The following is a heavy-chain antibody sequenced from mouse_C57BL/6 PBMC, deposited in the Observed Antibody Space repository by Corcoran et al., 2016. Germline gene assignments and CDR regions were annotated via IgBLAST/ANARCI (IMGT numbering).Heavy chain of an antibody. J-gene: IGHJ2*01. CDR2: INPNNGGT. D-gene: IGHD2-4*01. V-gene: IGHV1-26*01. CDR1: GYTFTDYY. CDR3: ARYDYYSDY. Sequence: EVQLQQSGPELVKPGASVKKSCKASGYTFTDYYMNWVKQSHGKSLEWIGDINPNNGGTSYNQKFKGKATLTVDKSSSTAYMELRSLTSEDSAVYYCARYDYYSDYWGQGTTLTVSS.